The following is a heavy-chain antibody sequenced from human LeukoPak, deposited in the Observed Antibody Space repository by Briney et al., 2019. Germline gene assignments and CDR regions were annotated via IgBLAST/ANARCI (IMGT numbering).Heavy chain of an antibody. Sequence: PGGSLRLSCAASGYRFSPYWMSWVRQTPGKGLEWVASISDGGRATYYGDSVRGRFTISRDDARNSLFLQMNGLRADDRAVYYCTRENYVPDSWGQGTLVTVSS. J-gene: IGHJ5*02. CDR3: TRENYVPDS. CDR2: ISDGGRAT. CDR1: GYRFSPYW. D-gene: IGHD3-10*02. V-gene: IGHV3-7*03.